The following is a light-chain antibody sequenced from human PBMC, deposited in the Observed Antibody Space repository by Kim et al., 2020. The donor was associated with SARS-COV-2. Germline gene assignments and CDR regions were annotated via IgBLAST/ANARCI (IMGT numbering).Light chain of an antibody. Sequence: SSELTQDPAVSVALGQTVRITCQGDSLRSFYASWYQQKPGQAPVVVFYGKNNRPSGIPDRFSGSSSGTTASLTITGAQAEDEADYYCNSRDNSGNPWVFG. CDR3: NSRDNSGNPWV. CDR2: GKN. J-gene: IGLJ3*02. CDR1: SLRSFY. V-gene: IGLV3-19*01.